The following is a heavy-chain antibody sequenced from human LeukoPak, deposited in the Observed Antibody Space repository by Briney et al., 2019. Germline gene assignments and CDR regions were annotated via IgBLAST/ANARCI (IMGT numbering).Heavy chain of an antibody. D-gene: IGHD1-26*01. CDR3: AKDWDWELLIFDY. CDR1: GFTFSSYA. Sequence: GGSLRLSCAASGFTFSSYAMSWVRQAPGKGLEWVSGISGSGGSKYYADSVKGRFTISRDNSKNKLYLQMNSLRAEDTAIYYCAKDWDWELLIFDYWGQGTLVTVSS. J-gene: IGHJ4*02. V-gene: IGHV3-23*01. CDR2: ISGSGGSK.